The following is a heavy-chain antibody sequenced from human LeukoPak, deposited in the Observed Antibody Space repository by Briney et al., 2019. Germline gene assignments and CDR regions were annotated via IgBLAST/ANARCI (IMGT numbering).Heavy chain of an antibody. CDR3: AREGPDY. J-gene: IGHJ4*02. CDR1: GFTFSSYA. V-gene: IGHV3-30-3*01. Sequence: GGSLRLSCAASGFTFSSYAMHWVRQAPGKGLEWVAVISYDGSNKYYADSVKGRFTISRDNSKNTLCLQMNSLRAEDTAVYYCAREGPDYWGQGTLVTVSS. CDR2: ISYDGSNK.